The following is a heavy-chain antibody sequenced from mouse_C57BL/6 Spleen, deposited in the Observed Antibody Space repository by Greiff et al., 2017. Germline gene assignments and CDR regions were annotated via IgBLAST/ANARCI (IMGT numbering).Heavy chain of an antibody. CDR3: ATSPNAMDY. Sequence: QVQLQQPGAELVKPGASVKLSCKASGYTFTSYWMHWVKQRPGQGLEWIGRIDPNSGGTNYNEKFKSKATLTVDKPSSTAYMQLSSLTSEDSAVYYCATSPNAMDYWGQGTSVTVAS. CDR1: GYTFTSYW. V-gene: IGHV1-72*01. J-gene: IGHJ4*01. CDR2: IDPNSGGT.